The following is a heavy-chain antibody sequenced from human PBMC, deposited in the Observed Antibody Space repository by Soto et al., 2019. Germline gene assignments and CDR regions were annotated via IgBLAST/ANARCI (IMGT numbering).Heavy chain of an antibody. Sequence: GGSLRLSCAASGFTFSSYAMSWVRQAPGKGLEWVSAISGSGGSTYYADSVKGRFTISRDNSKNTLYLQMNSLRAEDTAVYYCAKDRRGCSGGSCYVDYWGQGTLVTVSS. D-gene: IGHD2-15*01. J-gene: IGHJ4*02. CDR2: ISGSGGST. CDR1: GFTFSSYA. CDR3: AKDRRGCSGGSCYVDY. V-gene: IGHV3-23*01.